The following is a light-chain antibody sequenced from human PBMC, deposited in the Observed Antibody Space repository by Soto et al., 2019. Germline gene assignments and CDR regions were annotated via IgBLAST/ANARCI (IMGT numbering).Light chain of an antibody. CDR2: EVS. J-gene: IGLJ2*01. Sequence: QSALTQPASVSGSPGQSITISCTGTSSDIGGYDYVSWYQQYPGKAPKLMIYEVSNRPSGVSNRFSGSKSGNTASLSISGLQAEDEADYYCSSYIRGSTLIFGGGTQLTVL. CDR1: SSDIGGYDY. CDR3: SSYIRGSTLI. V-gene: IGLV2-14*01.